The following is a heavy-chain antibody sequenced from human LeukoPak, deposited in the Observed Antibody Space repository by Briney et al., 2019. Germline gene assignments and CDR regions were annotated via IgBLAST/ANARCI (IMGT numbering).Heavy chain of an antibody. Sequence: PSETLSLTCTVSGYSISSSYYWDWTRQPPGKGLEWIGSIYYGGSTYYNPSLKSRVTISVDTSKNQFSLKLSSVTAADTAVYYCARTSSSQYYYDSSGIFDSWGQGTLVTVSS. CDR2: IYYGGST. V-gene: IGHV4-38-2*02. CDR1: GYSISSSYY. J-gene: IGHJ4*02. CDR3: ARTSSSQYYYDSSGIFDS. D-gene: IGHD3-22*01.